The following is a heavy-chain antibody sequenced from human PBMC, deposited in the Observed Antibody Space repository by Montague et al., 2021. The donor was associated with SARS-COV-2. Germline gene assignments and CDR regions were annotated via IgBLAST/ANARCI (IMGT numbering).Heavy chain of an antibody. Sequence: SETLSLTCIVSGGSINSFYWSWIRRPPGKGLEWIGYYYSGSTKYNPSLKSRVTISVDTSKNQFSVKVTSVTAADTAVYYCARQGGSNYGWFDPWGQGTLVTVSS. J-gene: IGHJ5*02. CDR3: ARQGGSNYGWFDP. V-gene: IGHV4-59*08. CDR2: YYSGST. D-gene: IGHD1-26*01. CDR1: GGSINSFY.